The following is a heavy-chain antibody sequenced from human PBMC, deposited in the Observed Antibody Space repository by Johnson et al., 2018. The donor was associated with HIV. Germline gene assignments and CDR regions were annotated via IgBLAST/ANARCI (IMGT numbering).Heavy chain of an antibody. V-gene: IGHV3-64*01. J-gene: IGHJ3*01. D-gene: IGHD3-22*01. CDR2: ISSNGGST. CDR1: GFTFSDYY. Sequence: EVQLVESGEGVVQPGRSLRLSCAASGFTFSDYYMSWIRQAPGKGLEYVSAISSNGGSTYYANSVKGRFTISRDNSKNTLYLQMDSLRAEDMAVYYCTIPYYYDSGGYQWGQGTMVTVSS. CDR3: TIPYYYDSGGYQ.